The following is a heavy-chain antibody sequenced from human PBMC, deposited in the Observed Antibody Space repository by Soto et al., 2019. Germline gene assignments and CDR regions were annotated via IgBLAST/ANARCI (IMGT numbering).Heavy chain of an antibody. Sequence: QVQLVESGGGVVQPGRSLRLSCAASGFTFSSYAMHWVRQAPGKGLEWVAVISYDGSNKYYADSVKGRFTISRDNSKNTLYLQMNSLRAEDTAVYYCARAGGYSGYDYYSGMDVWGQGTTVTVSS. CDR2: ISYDGSNK. CDR1: GFTFSSYA. V-gene: IGHV3-30-3*01. CDR3: ARAGGYSGYDYYSGMDV. J-gene: IGHJ6*02. D-gene: IGHD5-12*01.